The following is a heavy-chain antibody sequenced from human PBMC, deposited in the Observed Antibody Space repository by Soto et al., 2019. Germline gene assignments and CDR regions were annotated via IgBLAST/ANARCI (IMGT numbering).Heavy chain of an antibody. D-gene: IGHD3-9*01. CDR2: IYSGGNT. Sequence: EVQLVESGGGLVQPGGSLRLSCAASGFTISSNYMSWVRQAPGKGLEWVSVIYSGGNTYYADSVKGRFTISRDNSKNTLYRQMNSLRAEDTALYYCATLTNYDILTGDYPCWGQGTLVTVSS. CDR1: GFTISSNY. CDR3: ATLTNYDILTGDYPC. J-gene: IGHJ4*02. V-gene: IGHV3-66*01.